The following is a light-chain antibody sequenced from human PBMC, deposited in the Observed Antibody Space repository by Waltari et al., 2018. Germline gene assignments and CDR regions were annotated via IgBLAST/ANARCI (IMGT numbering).Light chain of an antibody. CDR2: EVS. CDR3: ASYAGSRYV. V-gene: IGLV2-8*01. J-gene: IGLJ1*01. Sequence: QSALTQPPSASGSPGQSATISCTGTSSDVGGYNYVSWYQQHPGKVPNLMIYEVSKRPSGVPDRFSGSKSGNTASLTVSGLQAEDEADYYCASYAGSRYVFGTGTKVTVL. CDR1: SSDVGGYNY.